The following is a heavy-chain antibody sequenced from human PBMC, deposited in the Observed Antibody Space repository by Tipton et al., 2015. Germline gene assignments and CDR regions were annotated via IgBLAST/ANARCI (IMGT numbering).Heavy chain of an antibody. CDR3: ARGHCFNSGCHPQDEAFDI. D-gene: IGHD2-21*01. CDR1: GGSFNDFY. Sequence: TLSLTCTVSGGSFNDFYWSWIRQPPGKGLEWVEEINHVGDTNYNPSLKSRVTISVDTSKSRLSLTLTSVTAADTAVYYCARGHCFNSGCHPQDEAFDIWGHGTMLTVSS. CDR2: INHVGDT. V-gene: IGHV4-34*01. J-gene: IGHJ3*02.